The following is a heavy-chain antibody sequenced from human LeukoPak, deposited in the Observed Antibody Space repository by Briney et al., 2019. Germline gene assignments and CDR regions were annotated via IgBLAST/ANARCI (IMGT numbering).Heavy chain of an antibody. CDR2: ISSSSSYI. Sequence: GGXXRLSCAASGFTFSSYSMNWVRQAPGKGLEWVSSISSSSSYIYYADSVKGRFTISRDNAKNSLYLQMNSLGAEDTAVYYCARVVVVVAATPTYYYMDVWGKGTTVTVSS. V-gene: IGHV3-21*01. CDR1: GFTFSSYS. D-gene: IGHD2-15*01. CDR3: ARVVVVVAATPTYYYMDV. J-gene: IGHJ6*03.